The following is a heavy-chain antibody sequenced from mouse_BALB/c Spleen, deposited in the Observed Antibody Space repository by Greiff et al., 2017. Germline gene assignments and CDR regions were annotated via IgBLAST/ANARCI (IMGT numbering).Heavy chain of an antibody. V-gene: IGHV5-4*02. Sequence: EVNVVVSGGGLVKPGGSLKLSCAASGFTFSDYYMYWVRQTPEKRLEWVATISDGGSYTYYPDSVKGRFTISRDNAKNNLYLQMSSLKSEDTAMYYCARAYYRYWYFDVWGAGTTVTVSS. CDR2: ISDGGSYT. CDR1: GFTFSDYY. D-gene: IGHD2-14*01. CDR3: ARAYYRYWYFDV. J-gene: IGHJ1*01.